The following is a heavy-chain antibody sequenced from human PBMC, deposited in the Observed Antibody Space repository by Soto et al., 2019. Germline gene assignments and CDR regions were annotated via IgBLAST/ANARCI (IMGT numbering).Heavy chain of an antibody. D-gene: IGHD3-10*01. CDR2: IKSKTDGGTT. CDR1: GFTFSNAW. V-gene: IGHV3-15*07. J-gene: IGHJ4*02. Sequence: EVQLVESGGGLVKPGGALRLSCAASGFTFSNAWMNWVRQAPGKGLEWVGRIKSKTDGGTTDYAAPVKGRFTISRDDSKNTLYLQMNSLKTEDTAVYYCTAELWFGELWYFDYCGQGTLVTVSS. CDR3: TAELWFGELWYFDY.